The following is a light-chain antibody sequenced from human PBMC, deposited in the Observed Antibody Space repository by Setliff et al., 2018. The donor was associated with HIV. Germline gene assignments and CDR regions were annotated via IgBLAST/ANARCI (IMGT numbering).Light chain of an antibody. CDR1: SGDVGFYNF. V-gene: IGLV2-14*01. CDR3: SSYTNSVTVV. CDR2: EVS. J-gene: IGLJ1*01. Sequence: QSVLTQPPSASGSPGQSVTTACTGTSGDVGFYNFVSWYQLHPGKAPKLIIYEVSNRPSGVSNRFSGSKSGNTASLTISGLQPEGGADYYCSSYTNSVTVVFGTGTKVTVL.